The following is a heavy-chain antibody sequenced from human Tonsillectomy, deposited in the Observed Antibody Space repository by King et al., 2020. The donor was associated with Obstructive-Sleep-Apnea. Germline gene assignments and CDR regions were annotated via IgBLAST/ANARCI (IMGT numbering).Heavy chain of an antibody. J-gene: IGHJ3*02. Sequence: DVQLVESGGGLVQPGGSLRLSCAASGFTFSSYSMNWVRQAPGEGLEWVSYISSSSSAIYNADSVKGRFTISRDNAKNSLYLQMNSLRAEDTAVYYCAREYCTRTSCYDGFDIWGQGTMVTVSS. CDR2: ISSSSSAI. V-gene: IGHV3-48*04. CDR1: GFTFSSYS. D-gene: IGHD2-2*01. CDR3: AREYCTRTSCYDGFDI.